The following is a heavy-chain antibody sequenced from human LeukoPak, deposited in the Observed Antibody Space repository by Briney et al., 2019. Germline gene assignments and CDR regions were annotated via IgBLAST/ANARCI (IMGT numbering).Heavy chain of an antibody. CDR1: GGSISSYY. Sequence: SETLSLTCTVSGGSISSYYWSWIRQPPGKGLEWIGYIYYSGSTNYNPSLKSRVTISVDTSKNQFSLKLSSVTAADTAVYYCARGPAGGPYFDSWGQGTLGTVTS. CDR3: ARGPAGGPYFDS. J-gene: IGHJ4*02. D-gene: IGHD1-26*01. V-gene: IGHV4-59*01. CDR2: IYYSGST.